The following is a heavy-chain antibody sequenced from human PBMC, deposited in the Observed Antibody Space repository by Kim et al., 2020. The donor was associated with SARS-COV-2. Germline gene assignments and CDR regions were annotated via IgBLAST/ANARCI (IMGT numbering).Heavy chain of an antibody. CDR2: TYYTSNWYN. J-gene: IGHJ3*01. Sequence: SQTLSLTCAISGDSVSRNNAASNWIRQSPSRGLEWLGRTYYTSNWYNDYAVFVKSRISINPDTSKNRCSLQLNSVTPEDTAVYYCAREVNNVFGVWGQGTMVTISS. D-gene: IGHD3-22*01. CDR1: GDSVSRNNAA. CDR3: AREVNNVFGV. V-gene: IGHV6-1*01.